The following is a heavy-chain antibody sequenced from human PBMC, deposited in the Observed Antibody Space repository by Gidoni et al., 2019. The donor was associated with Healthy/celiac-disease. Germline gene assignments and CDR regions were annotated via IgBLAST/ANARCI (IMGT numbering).Heavy chain of an antibody. CDR3: AKGIFLGIGDY. V-gene: IGHV3-30*02. Sequence: QVQLVESGGGVVQPGGSLRLSCSASGFSFSSYGMHWVRQAPGKGLEWVAFIRYDGNNKYYADSVKGRFTISRDNSKNTLYVQMNSLRVEDTAVYYCAKGIFLGIGDYWGQGTLVTVSS. J-gene: IGHJ4*02. D-gene: IGHD7-27*01. CDR2: IRYDGNNK. CDR1: GFSFSSYG.